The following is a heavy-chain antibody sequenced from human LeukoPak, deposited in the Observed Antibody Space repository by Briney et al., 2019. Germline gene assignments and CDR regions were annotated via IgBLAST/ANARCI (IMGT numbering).Heavy chain of an antibody. D-gene: IGHD2-2*01. CDR3: AKDQRTMTRRMDV. Sequence: GGSLRLSCVASAFTFRSYGMHWVRQAPGKGLEWVAVISYDGSGQYYADSLKGRFTISRDNSKNTLYLQMNSLGVEDTAVYYCAKDQRTMTRRMDVWGQGTTVTVSS. V-gene: IGHV3-30*18. CDR2: ISYDGSGQ. CDR1: AFTFRSYG. J-gene: IGHJ6*02.